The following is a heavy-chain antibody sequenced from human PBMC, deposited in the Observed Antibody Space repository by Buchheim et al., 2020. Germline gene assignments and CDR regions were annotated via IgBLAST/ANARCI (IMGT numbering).Heavy chain of an antibody. Sequence: EVQLLESGGGLVQPGGSLRLSCAASGFTFSNYAMSWVRQAPGKGLEWVSSVSASGGSTYYTDSVRGRFTISRDTSQRTLYLQMNSLRAGDTAVYYCAKALGTYYYYYGMDGWGQGTT. CDR2: VSASGGST. J-gene: IGHJ6*02. D-gene: IGHD3-10*01. CDR3: AKALGTYYYYYGMDG. V-gene: IGHV3-23*01. CDR1: GFTFSNYA.